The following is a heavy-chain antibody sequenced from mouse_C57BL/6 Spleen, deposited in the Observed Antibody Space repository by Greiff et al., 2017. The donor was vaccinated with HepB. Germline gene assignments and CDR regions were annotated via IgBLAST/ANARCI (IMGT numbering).Heavy chain of an antibody. D-gene: IGHD1-1*01. CDR2: INPNYGTT. CDR3: AHGSSPHWYFDV. V-gene: IGHV1-39*01. CDR1: GYSFTDYN. Sequence: EVKLQESGPELVKPGASVKISCKASGYSFTDYNMNWVKQSNGKSLEWIGVINPNYGTTSYNQKFKGKATLTVDQSSSTAYMQLNSLTSEDSAVYYCAHGSSPHWYFDVWGTGTTVTVSS. J-gene: IGHJ1*03.